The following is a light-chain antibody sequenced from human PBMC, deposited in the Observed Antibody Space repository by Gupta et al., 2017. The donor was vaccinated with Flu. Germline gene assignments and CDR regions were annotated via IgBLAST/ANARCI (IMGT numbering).Light chain of an antibody. Sequence: PASVSGSVGERATLTCRASQSIRSDLGWYQQRPGKAPRRLIYGTSTWATGVPARFSGSGSGTEFTLTISSLQSEDFAVYYCLQHHKYPGTFGQGTKVEIK. V-gene: IGKV3-15*01. CDR3: LQHHKYPGT. CDR1: QSIRSD. CDR2: GTS. J-gene: IGKJ1*01.